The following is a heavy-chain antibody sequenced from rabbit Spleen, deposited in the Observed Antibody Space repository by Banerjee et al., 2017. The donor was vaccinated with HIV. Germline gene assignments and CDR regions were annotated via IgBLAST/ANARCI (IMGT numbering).Heavy chain of an antibody. V-gene: IGHV1S40*01. Sequence: QSLEESGGGLVQPEGSLALTCKASGFSFSSSDYICWVRQAPGKGLEWISCIAGSSSGFTYSATWAKGRFTISKTSSTTVTLQMTSLTAADTATYFCARDTGSSFSSYSMDLWGQGTLVTVS. CDR3: ARDTGSSFSSYSMDL. CDR2: IAGSSSGFT. J-gene: IGHJ6*01. D-gene: IGHD8-1*01. CDR1: GFSFSSSDY.